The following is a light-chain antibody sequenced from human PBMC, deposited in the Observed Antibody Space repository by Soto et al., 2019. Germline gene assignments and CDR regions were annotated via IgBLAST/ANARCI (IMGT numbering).Light chain of an antibody. J-gene: IGLJ1*01. V-gene: IGLV2-14*03. CDR3: SSYTSSSTHV. Sequence: QSVLTQPASVSGSPGQSITIACTGTSCDVGAYNFVSWYQQHPGKVPKLMIFGVSSRRSGVSDRFSGSKSGNTASLTISGLQAEDEGDYYCSSYTSSSTHVFGSGTTLTAL. CDR1: SCDVGAYNF. CDR2: GVS.